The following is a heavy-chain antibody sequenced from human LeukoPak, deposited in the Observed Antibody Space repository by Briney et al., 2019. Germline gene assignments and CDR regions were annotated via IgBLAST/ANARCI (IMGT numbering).Heavy chain of an antibody. CDR3: ARDAVDTANAV. D-gene: IGHD5-18*01. J-gene: IGHJ6*02. CDR2: INSDGSIT. CDR1: GFTFTTYW. V-gene: IGHV3-74*01. Sequence: PGGSLRLSCAVSGFTFTTYWMHWVRQAPGKGLVWVSHINSDGSITGYADSVKGRFTISRDNAKNTLYLQMNSLRAEDTAVYYCARDAVDTANAVWGQGTTVTVSS.